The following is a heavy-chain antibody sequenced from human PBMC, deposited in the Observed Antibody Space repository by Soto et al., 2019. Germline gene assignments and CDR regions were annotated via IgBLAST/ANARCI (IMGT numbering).Heavy chain of an antibody. V-gene: IGHV1-18*01. CDR1: GYTFTRYG. J-gene: IGHJ4*02. Sequence: ASVKVSCKTSGYTFTRYGISWVRQAPGQGLEWMGWIDTFNGNTNYAQKVQARVTMTTDTSTTTAYMELRSLRSDDTAVYYCARNAQFTDNLFFDSCGKGTLVTVSS. CDR2: IDTFNGNT. CDR3: ARNAQFTDNLFFDS. D-gene: IGHD1-20*01.